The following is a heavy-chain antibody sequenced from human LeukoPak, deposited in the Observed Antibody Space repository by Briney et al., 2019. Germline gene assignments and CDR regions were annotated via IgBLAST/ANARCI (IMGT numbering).Heavy chain of an antibody. CDR3: AQDLCASCYGFDY. V-gene: IGHV3-53*05. CDR2: IYGGGNT. D-gene: IGHD2-2*01. CDR1: GFTVSSNY. J-gene: IGHJ4*02. Sequence: GGSLRLSCAAAGFTVSSNYMSWVRQAPGKGPEWVSVIYGGGNTYYADSVKGRFTISRDNSKNTLYLQMNSLRPVDTAVYYCAQDLCASCYGFDYWGQGTLVTLSS.